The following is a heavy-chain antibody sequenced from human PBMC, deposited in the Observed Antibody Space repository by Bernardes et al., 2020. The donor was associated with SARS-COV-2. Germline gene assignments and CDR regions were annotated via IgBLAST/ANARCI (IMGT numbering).Heavy chain of an antibody. CDR1: GYTFTSHT. V-gene: IGHV1-3*01. Sequence: ASVKVSCKASGYTFTSHTIQWVRQAPGQSLEWMGWIGAGSGDVEYSQKLQGRVTLTRDTSANTVYMELNSLTSEDTAVYYCAREIIVGVAPFDYWGQGTLVAVSS. D-gene: IGHD1-26*01. CDR3: AREIIVGVAPFDY. CDR2: IGAGSGDV. J-gene: IGHJ4*02.